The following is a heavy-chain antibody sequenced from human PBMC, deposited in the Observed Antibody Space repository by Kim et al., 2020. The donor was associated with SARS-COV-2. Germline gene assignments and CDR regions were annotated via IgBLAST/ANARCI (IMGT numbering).Heavy chain of an antibody. CDR2: IIPIFGTA. CDR1: GGTFSSYA. V-gene: IGHV1-69*13. Sequence: SVKVSCKASGGTFSSYAISWVRQAPGQGLEWMGGIIPIFGTANYAQKFQGRVTITADESTSTAYMELSSLRSEDTAVYYCARDADYYYYGMDVWGQGTTVTVSS. CDR3: ARDADYYYYGMDV. J-gene: IGHJ6*02.